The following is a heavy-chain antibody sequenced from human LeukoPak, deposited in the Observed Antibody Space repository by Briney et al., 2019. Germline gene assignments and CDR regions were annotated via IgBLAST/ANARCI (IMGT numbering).Heavy chain of an antibody. V-gene: IGHV1-69*04. CDR2: IIPIFGIA. CDR1: GYTFTSYG. CDR3: AGSMVRGVIITYYYYGMDV. Sequence: GASVKVSCKASGYTFTSYGISWVRQAPGQGLEWMGRIIPIFGIANYAQKFQGRVTITADKSTSTAYMELSSLRSEDTAVYYCAGSMVRGVIITYYYYGMDVWGRGTTVTVSS. D-gene: IGHD3-10*01. J-gene: IGHJ6*02.